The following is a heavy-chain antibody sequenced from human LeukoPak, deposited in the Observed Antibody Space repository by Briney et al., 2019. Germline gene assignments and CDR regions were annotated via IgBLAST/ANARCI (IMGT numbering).Heavy chain of an antibody. CDR2: SRNKANSYTT. CDR1: GFTFSDLY. D-gene: IGHD4/OR15-4a*01. V-gene: IGHV3-72*01. Sequence: GGSVRLSCAASGFTFSDLYMDWVRQAPGKGLEWVGRSRNKANSYTTEYAPSVKGRFTISRDDTKNSLLLQMNSLRTEDTAVYYCARAPPIGATYYFDYWGQGTLVTVSS. CDR3: ARAPPIGATYYFDY. J-gene: IGHJ4*02.